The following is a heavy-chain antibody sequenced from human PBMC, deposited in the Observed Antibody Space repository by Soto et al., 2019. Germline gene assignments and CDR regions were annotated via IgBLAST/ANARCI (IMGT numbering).Heavy chain of an antibody. J-gene: IGHJ4*02. CDR3: ARDDCSTTYCYEY. V-gene: IGHV3-33*01. CDR1: GFIFSNYG. Sequence: GGSLRLSCATSGFIFSNYGMHWVRQAPGKGLEWVAVIWYDESKKYYADSVKGRFTISRDISRNTLYLQMDSLRAEDTAVYYCARDDCSTTYCYEYWGQGTLVTVSS. D-gene: IGHD2-2*01. CDR2: IWYDESKK.